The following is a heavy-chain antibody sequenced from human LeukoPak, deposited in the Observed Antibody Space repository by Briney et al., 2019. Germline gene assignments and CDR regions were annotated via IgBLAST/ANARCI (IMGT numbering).Heavy chain of an antibody. D-gene: IGHD6-6*01. J-gene: IGHJ6*02. Sequence: PGGSLRLSCAASRFTFSSYEMNWVRRAPGKVLESVAYISSSGSITYYADSVKGRFTISRDNANNSLSLLMNSLRAEDTAVYYCARDKASPFTYYGMDVWGQGTTVTVSS. CDR1: RFTFSSYE. CDR3: ARDKASPFTYYGMDV. CDR2: ISSSGSIT. V-gene: IGHV3-48*03.